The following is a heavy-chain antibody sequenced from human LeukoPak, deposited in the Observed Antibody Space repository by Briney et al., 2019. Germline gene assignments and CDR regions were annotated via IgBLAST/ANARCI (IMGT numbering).Heavy chain of an antibody. D-gene: IGHD2-15*01. Sequence: GGSLRLSCAASGFSFRSYGMHWVRQAPGKGLEWVAVISYDGSNKYYADSVKGRFTISRDNSKNTLYLQMNSLRAEDTAVYYCARAGYCSGGSCYFYYYYYYMDVWGKGTTVTVSS. V-gene: IGHV3-30*19. J-gene: IGHJ6*03. CDR2: ISYDGSNK. CDR3: ARAGYCSGGSCYFYYYYYYMDV. CDR1: GFSFRSYG.